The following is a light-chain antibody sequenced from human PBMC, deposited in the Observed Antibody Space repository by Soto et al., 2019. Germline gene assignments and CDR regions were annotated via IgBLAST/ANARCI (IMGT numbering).Light chain of an antibody. J-gene: IGKJ5*01. V-gene: IGKV3-20*01. CDR1: QSLSTRN. CDR3: QQYGSSPT. CDR2: GAS. Sequence: PGTLSLFPGERATLSCRASQSLSTRNLAWYRQKPGQAPSLLIYGASSRATGIPDRFSGSGSGTDFTLTISRLEPEDFAVYHCQQYGSSPTFGQGTRLEIK.